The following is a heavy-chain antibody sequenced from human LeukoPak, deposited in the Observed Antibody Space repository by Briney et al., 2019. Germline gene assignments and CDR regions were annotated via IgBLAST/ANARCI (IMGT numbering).Heavy chain of an antibody. CDR3: ARDSATVTTLKSYYYYYGMDV. D-gene: IGHD4-17*01. Sequence: GASVKVSCKASGYTFTSYGISWVRQAPGQGLEWMGWISAYNGNTTYAQKLQGRVTMTTDTSTSTAYMELRSLRSDDTAVYYCARDSATVTTLKSYYYYYGMDVWGQGTTVTVSS. J-gene: IGHJ6*02. V-gene: IGHV1-18*01. CDR2: ISAYNGNT. CDR1: GYTFTSYG.